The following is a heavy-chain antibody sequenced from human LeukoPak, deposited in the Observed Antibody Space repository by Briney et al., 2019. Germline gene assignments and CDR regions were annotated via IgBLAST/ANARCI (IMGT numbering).Heavy chain of an antibody. Sequence: ASVKVSCKASGYTFTSYGISWVRQAPGQGLEWMGWISAYNGNTNSAQKFQGRVTMTTDTSASTAYMELRSLRSDDTAVYYCARETSGYSLYYFDYWGQGTLVTVSS. J-gene: IGHJ4*02. D-gene: IGHD3-22*01. CDR2: ISAYNGNT. V-gene: IGHV1-18*01. CDR3: ARETSGYSLYYFDY. CDR1: GYTFTSYG.